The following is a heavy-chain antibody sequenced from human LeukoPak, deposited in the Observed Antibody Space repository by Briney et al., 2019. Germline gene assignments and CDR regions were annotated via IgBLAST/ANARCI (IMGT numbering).Heavy chain of an antibody. CDR1: GYTLTELS. J-gene: IGHJ4*02. Sequence: GASVKVSCKISGYTLTELSIHWVRQAPGIGLECMGGFVPEDDETIYAQKFQGRVTMTEDTSTDTAYMELSSLKSEDTAVYYCATDRGGSGTYYFNYWGQGTLVTVSS. V-gene: IGHV1-24*01. D-gene: IGHD2-15*01. CDR3: ATDRGGSGTYYFNY. CDR2: FVPEDDET.